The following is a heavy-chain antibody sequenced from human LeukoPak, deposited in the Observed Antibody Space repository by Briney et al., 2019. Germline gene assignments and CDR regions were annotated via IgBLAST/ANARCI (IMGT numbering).Heavy chain of an antibody. CDR3: ARSHGSGSYSVGY. J-gene: IGHJ4*02. Sequence: GGSLRLSCAASGFTFSSHSMNWVRQAPGKGLEWVSSISSSSSYIYYADSVKGRFTISRDNAKNSLYLRMNSLRAENTAVYYSARSHGSGSYSVGYWGKGTLVTVSS. CDR1: GFTFSSHS. D-gene: IGHD3-10*01. V-gene: IGHV3-21*01. CDR2: ISSSSSYI.